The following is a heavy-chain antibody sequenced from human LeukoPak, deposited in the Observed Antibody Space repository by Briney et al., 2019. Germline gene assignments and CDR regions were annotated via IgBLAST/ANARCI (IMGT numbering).Heavy chain of an antibody. V-gene: IGHV4-34*01. CDR3: ARSQPKLYCSSTSCSAWYYYYMDV. CDR2: INHSGST. CDR1: GGSFSGYY. Sequence: SETLSLTCAVYGGSFSGYYWSWIRQPPGKGLEWIGEINHSGSTNYNPSLKSRVTISVDTSKNQFSLKLSSVTAADTAVYYCARSQPKLYCSSTSCSAWYYYYMDVWGKGTTVTISS. J-gene: IGHJ6*03. D-gene: IGHD2-2*01.